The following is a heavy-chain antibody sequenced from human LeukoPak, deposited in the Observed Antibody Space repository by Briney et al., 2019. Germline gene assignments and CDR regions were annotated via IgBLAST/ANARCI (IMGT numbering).Heavy chain of an antibody. Sequence: SETLSLTCAVYGGSFSGYYWSWIRQPPGKGLEWIGYIYYSGSTNYNPSLKSRVTISVDTSKNQFSLKLSSVTAADTAVYYCARAPGYDYVWGSYRFYFDYWGQGTLVTVSS. J-gene: IGHJ4*02. CDR1: GGSFSGYY. CDR3: ARAPGYDYVWGSYRFYFDY. V-gene: IGHV4-59*01. D-gene: IGHD3-16*02. CDR2: IYYSGST.